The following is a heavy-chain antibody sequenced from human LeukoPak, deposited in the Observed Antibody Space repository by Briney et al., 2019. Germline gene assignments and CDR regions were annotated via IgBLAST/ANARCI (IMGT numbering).Heavy chain of an antibody. CDR2: IKQDGSEK. CDR1: GFTFSSYW. J-gene: IGHJ4*02. V-gene: IGHV3-7*01. D-gene: IGHD3-22*01. CDR3: ARLFRDYYDSSGEPDY. Sequence: PGGSLRLSCAASGFTFSSYWMSWVRQTPGKGLEWVANIKQDGSEKYYVDSVKGRFTISRDNAKNSLYLQMNSLRAEDTAVYYCARLFRDYYDSSGEPDYWGQGTLVTVSS.